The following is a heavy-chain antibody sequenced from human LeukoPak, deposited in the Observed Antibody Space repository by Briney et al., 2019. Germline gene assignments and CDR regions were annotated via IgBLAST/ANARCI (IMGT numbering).Heavy chain of an antibody. CDR2: ISSDGGAM. CDR3: ARAALLTGGGYHFDS. J-gene: IGHJ4*02. Sequence: GGSLRLSCAAPGFTFSDYYMTWIRQAPGKGLEWVSSISSDGGAMYYADSVKGRFTVSRDNARNSLYLQMNSLSAEDTAVYFCARAALLTGGGYHFDSWGQGTLVTVSS. V-gene: IGHV3-11*01. D-gene: IGHD7-27*01. CDR1: GFTFSDYY.